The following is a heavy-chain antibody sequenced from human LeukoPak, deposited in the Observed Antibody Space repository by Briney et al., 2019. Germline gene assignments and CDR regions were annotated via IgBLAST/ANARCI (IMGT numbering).Heavy chain of an antibody. Sequence: PSETLSLTCAVNGGSFSGYYWTWIRQSPGKGLEWIGEINHSGSTNYNPSLKSRVTISVDTSKNQFSLKLSSVTAADTAVYYCARKRQYYYDSSGYHRTPYYHYYMDVWGKGTTVTISS. CDR2: INHSGST. V-gene: IGHV4-34*01. J-gene: IGHJ6*03. CDR3: ARKRQYYYDSSGYHRTPYYHYYMDV. CDR1: GGSFSGYY. D-gene: IGHD3-22*01.